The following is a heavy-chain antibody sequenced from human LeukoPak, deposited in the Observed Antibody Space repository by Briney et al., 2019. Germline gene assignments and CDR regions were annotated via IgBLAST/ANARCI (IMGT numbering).Heavy chain of an antibody. CDR1: GGSISSYY. CDR3: AKKIALAGANFDY. V-gene: IGHV4-59*01. CDR2: IYSSGST. Sequence: SETLSLTCTVSGGSISSYYWSWIRQPPGKGLEWIGYIYSSGSTNYNPSLKSRVTISVDTSKNQFSLKLSSVTAADTAVYYCAKKIALAGANFDYWGQGTLVTVSS. J-gene: IGHJ4*02. D-gene: IGHD6-19*01.